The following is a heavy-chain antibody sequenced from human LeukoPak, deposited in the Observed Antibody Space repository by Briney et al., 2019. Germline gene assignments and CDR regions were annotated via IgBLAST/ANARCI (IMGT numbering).Heavy chain of an antibody. V-gene: IGHV4-59*11. CDR1: GGSFSSHC. J-gene: IGHJ4*01. CDR2: INYSWST. D-gene: IGHD1-26*01. CDR3: ARDIEAVGATLYFDY. Sequence: SETLSLTCAASGGSFSSHCVSWVRQTPGKEPEYIGQINYSWSTYYNPSLKTRVTLSIDTSKNQFSLKLRSVTAADTAVYYCARDIEAVGATLYFDYWGRGTLVTVSS.